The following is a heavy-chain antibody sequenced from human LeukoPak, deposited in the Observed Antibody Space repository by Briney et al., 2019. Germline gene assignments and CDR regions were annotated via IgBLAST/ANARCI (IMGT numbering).Heavy chain of an antibody. J-gene: IGHJ6*03. Sequence: PGGSLRLSCAASGFTFSSYAMHWVRQAPGKGLEWVAVISYDGSNKYYADSVKGRFTISRDNSKNTLYLQMNSLRAEDTAVYYCARASYDAYMDVWGKGTTVTVSS. CDR2: ISYDGSNK. CDR1: GFTFSSYA. D-gene: IGHD4/OR15-4a*01. CDR3: ARASYDAYMDV. V-gene: IGHV3-30*04.